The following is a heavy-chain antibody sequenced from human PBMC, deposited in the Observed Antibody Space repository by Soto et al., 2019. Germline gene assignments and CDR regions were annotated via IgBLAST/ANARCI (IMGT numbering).Heavy chain of an antibody. J-gene: IGHJ4*02. CDR3: ARDWEFVY. Sequence: QVQLVQSGAEVKKPGASVKVSCKASGYTFSSYYMHWVRQAPGQGLEWMGVINPSGDSTSYAQKFQGRVTITRDTSTSTLFMELSSLRSEDTAVYFCARDWEFVYWGQGSLVTVSS. CDR2: INPSGDST. V-gene: IGHV1-46*01. CDR1: GYTFSSYY. D-gene: IGHD1-26*01.